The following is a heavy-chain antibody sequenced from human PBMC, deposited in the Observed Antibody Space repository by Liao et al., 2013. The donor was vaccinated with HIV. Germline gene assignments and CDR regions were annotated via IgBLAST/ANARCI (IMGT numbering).Heavy chain of an antibody. D-gene: IGHD3-3*01. CDR1: GGSINNNY. V-gene: IGHV4-4*07. CDR3: AARITISGVALPHALDI. J-gene: IGHJ3*02. CDR2: IYPSGNT. Sequence: QVQLQESGPGLVKPSETLSLTCAVSGGSINNNYWNWIRQPAGRGLEWIGRIYPSGNTNYNPSLKSRVTMSVDTSKNQFSLKLSSVTAADTAVYYCAARITISGVALPHALDIWGQGTLVTVSS.